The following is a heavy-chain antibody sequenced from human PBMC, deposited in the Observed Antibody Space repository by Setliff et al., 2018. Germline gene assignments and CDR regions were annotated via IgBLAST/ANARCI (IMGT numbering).Heavy chain of an antibody. CDR2: IRHDGSNE. V-gene: IGHV3-30*02. D-gene: IGHD3-22*01. CDR3: AKDTFDSNAQAFDY. CDR1: GFTSSMYG. J-gene: IGHJ4*02. Sequence: GESLKISCAASGFTSSMYGVHWVRQALGKGLEWVAYIRHDGSNENYADSVKGRFTISRDNSRNTLFLQMNSLRAEDTGVYYCAKDTFDSNAQAFDYWGQGTLVTVSS.